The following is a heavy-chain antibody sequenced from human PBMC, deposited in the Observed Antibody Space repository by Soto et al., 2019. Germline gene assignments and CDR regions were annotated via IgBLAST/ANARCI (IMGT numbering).Heavy chain of an antibody. J-gene: IGHJ6*02. D-gene: IGHD3-16*01. CDR2: IIPIFGTA. CDR3: ARHLGGNHYYYGMDV. Sequence: QVQLVQSGAEVKKPGSSVKVSCKASGGTFSSYAISWVRQAPGQGLEWMGGIIPIFGTADYAQKFQGRVTFTADDFTSTAYMELSSLRSEDTAVYYCARHLGGNHYYYGMDVWGQGTTVTVSS. V-gene: IGHV1-69*12. CDR1: GGTFSSYA.